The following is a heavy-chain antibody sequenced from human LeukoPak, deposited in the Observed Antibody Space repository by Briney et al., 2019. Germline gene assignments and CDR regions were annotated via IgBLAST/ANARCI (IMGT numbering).Heavy chain of an antibody. CDR3: ARPRREVAALGY. CDR2: IYPDDSDT. CDR1: GYSFTTHW. D-gene: IGHD6-13*01. J-gene: IGHJ4*02. V-gene: IGHV5-51*01. Sequence: GESLKISCKASGYSFTTHWIGWVRQKPGKGLGWKGIIYPDDSDTRYSPSFQGQVNISADQSSNTTYLQWSSLKASDTAIYYCARPRREVAALGYWGQGTLVTVSS.